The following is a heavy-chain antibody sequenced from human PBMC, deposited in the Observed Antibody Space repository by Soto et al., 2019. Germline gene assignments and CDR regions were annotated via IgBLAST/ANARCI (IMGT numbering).Heavy chain of an antibody. V-gene: IGHV3-64*01. CDR2: IISNGGSI. D-gene: IGHD3-9*01. J-gene: IGHJ4*02. CDR3: ARAQPGGILTGYYNPHDYFDY. Sequence: GGSLRLSCAASGFTFSSYAMHWVRQAPGKGLEYVSVIISNGGSIYYANSVKGRSTISRDNSKNTLYLQMGSLRAEVMAVYYCARAQPGGILTGYYNPHDYFDYWGQGTLVTVSS. CDR1: GFTFSSYA.